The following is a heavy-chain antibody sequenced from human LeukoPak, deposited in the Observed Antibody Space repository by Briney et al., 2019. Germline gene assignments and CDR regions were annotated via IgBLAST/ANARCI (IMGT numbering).Heavy chain of an antibody. D-gene: IGHD2-2*01. CDR3: AKSYAVVPAAEVDI. Sequence: PGGSLRLSCAASGFTFSSYAMSWVRQAPGKGLEWVSAISGSGGSTYYADSVKGRFTISRDNSRNTLYLQMNSLRAEDTAVYYCAKSYAVVPAAEVDIWGQGTMVTVSS. V-gene: IGHV3-23*01. J-gene: IGHJ3*02. CDR2: ISGSGGST. CDR1: GFTFSSYA.